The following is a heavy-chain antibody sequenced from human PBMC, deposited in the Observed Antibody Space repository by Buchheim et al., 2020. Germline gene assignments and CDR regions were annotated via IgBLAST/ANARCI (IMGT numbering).Heavy chain of an antibody. CDR3: ARVARSSGIDY. V-gene: IGHV4-61*01. Sequence: QVQLQESGPGLVKPSETLSLTCTVSGGSVSNGSHYWSWVRQPPGKGLEWIGYVYYNGGTNYNPSLKLRVTISIDTSKEQFSLRLSSVSAADTAAYYCARVARSSGIDYWGQGTL. D-gene: IGHD3-22*01. CDR1: GGSVSNGSHY. J-gene: IGHJ4*02. CDR2: VYYNGGT.